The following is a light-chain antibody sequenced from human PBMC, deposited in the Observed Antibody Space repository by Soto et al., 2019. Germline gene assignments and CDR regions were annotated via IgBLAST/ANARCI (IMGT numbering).Light chain of an antibody. V-gene: IGKV3-11*01. Sequence: EIVLTQSPATLSFSPGERATLSCRASQSVSSYLAWYQQKPGQAPRLLIYDASNRATGIPARFSGSASGADFTLTISSLEPEDSAVYFCQQYNNWPFSFGQGTRLEIK. J-gene: IGKJ5*01. CDR2: DAS. CDR3: QQYNNWPFS. CDR1: QSVSSY.